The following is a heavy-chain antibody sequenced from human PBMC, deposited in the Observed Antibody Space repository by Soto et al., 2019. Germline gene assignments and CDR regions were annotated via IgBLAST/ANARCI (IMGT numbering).Heavy chain of an antibody. J-gene: IGHJ4*02. CDR2: IYYSGST. Sequence: QVQLQESGPGLVKPSETLSLTCTVSGGSISSYYWSWIRQPPGKGLEWIGYIYYSGSTNYNPSLTSRVTTSVDTSKNRFSLKLTSVTAADTAVYYCARRYGGNFDYWGQGTLVTVSS. V-gene: IGHV4-59*01. CDR3: ARRYGGNFDY. CDR1: GGSISSYY. D-gene: IGHD1-26*01.